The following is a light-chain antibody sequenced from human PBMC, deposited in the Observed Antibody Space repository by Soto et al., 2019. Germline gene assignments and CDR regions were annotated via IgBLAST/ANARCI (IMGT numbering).Light chain of an antibody. CDR3: QQTYNALAIT. V-gene: IGKV1-39*01. Sequence: GLQSGVPSRFSGSGSGTDFTLAISSLQPEDFATYYCQQTYNALAITFGQRTGLEIK. J-gene: IGKJ5*01.